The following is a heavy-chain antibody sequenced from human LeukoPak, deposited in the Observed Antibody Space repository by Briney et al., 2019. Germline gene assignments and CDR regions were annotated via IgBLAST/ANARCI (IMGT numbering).Heavy chain of an antibody. CDR2: INHSGST. CDR3: ARARNSGSYPKSTVSLDY. D-gene: IGHD1-26*01. Sequence: SETLSLTCAVYGGSFSGYYWSWIRQPPGKRLEWIGEINHSGSTNYNPSLKSRVTISVDTSKNQFSLKLSSVTAADTAVYYCARARNSGSYPKSTVSLDYWGQGTLVTVSS. CDR1: GGSFSGYY. V-gene: IGHV4-34*01. J-gene: IGHJ4*02.